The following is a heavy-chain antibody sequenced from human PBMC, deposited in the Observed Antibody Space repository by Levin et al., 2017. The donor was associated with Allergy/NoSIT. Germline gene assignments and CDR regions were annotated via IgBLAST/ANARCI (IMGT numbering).Heavy chain of an antibody. CDR1: GFTFSSYS. CDR3: ARDGLGGRVG. V-gene: IGHV3-48*01. Sequence: LSLTCAASGFTFSSYSMNWVRPAPGKGLEWVSYISSSSSTIYYADSVKGRFTISRDNAKNSLYLQMNSLRAEDTAVYYCARDGLGGRVGWGQGTMVTVSS. D-gene: IGHD2-15*01. J-gene: IGHJ3*01. CDR2: ISSSSSTI.